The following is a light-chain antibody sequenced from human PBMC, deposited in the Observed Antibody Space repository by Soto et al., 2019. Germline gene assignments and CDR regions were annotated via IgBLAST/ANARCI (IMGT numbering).Light chain of an antibody. CDR3: SSYTNINTRACV. Sequence: QSALTQPASVSGSPGQSITISCTGTSGDIGSYNRVSWYQQHPGKAPKLIIYEVTDRPSGVSNRFSGSKSGNTASLTISGLHAEDEAEYYCSSYTNINTRACVFGTGTKVTVL. CDR1: SGDIGSYNR. CDR2: EVT. J-gene: IGLJ1*01. V-gene: IGLV2-14*01.